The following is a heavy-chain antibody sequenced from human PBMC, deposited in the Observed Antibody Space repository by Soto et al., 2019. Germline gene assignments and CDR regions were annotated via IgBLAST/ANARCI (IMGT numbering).Heavy chain of an antibody. CDR3: ARDRPSKYSSSAPMDY. D-gene: IGHD6-6*01. J-gene: IGHJ4*02. Sequence: SVKVSCKASGGTFSSYAISWVRQAPGQGLEWMGGIIPIFGTANYAQKFQGRVTITADESTSTAYMELSSLRSEDTAVYYCARDRPSKYSSSAPMDYWGQGTLVTVSS. CDR2: IIPIFGTA. CDR1: GGTFSSYA. V-gene: IGHV1-69*13.